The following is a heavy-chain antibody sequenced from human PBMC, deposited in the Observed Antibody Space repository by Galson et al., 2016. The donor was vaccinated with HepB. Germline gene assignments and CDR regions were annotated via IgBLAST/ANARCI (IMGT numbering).Heavy chain of an antibody. CDR1: GYSFSSYW. D-gene: IGHD5-24*01. CDR2: IYPGDSET. CDR3: ARRGEGYSLFDY. Sequence: SGAEVKKPGESLKISCKGSGYSFSSYWIGWVRQMPGKGPEWMGIIYPGDSETSYSPSFQGQVTISADKSITTAYLQWRFLMASDTAIYYCARRGEGYSLFDYWGQGTLVTVSS. V-gene: IGHV5-51*01. J-gene: IGHJ4*02.